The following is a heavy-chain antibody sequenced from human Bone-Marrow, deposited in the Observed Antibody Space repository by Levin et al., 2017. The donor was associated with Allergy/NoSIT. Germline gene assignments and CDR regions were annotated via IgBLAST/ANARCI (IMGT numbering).Heavy chain of an antibody. CDR3: ATGYVVLVPASTEPMDV. D-gene: IGHD2-2*01. CDR1: GHTFTGYY. J-gene: IGHJ6*02. V-gene: IGHV1-69-2*01. CDR2: VDPEEGET. Sequence: GGSLRLSCKLSGHTFTGYYIHWVQQAPGKSLQWMGLVDPEEGETIYAGKFQGRVTITADTSTDTVYMELSSLRSEDTAVYYCATGYVVLVPASTEPMDVWGQGTTVTVSS.